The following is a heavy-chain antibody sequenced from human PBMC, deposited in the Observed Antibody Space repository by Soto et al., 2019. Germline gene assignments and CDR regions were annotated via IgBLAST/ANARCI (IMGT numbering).Heavy chain of an antibody. CDR1: ESTVSRDW. Sequence: EVHLVESGGGLVQTGGSLRLSCAIFESTVSRDWMNWVRQAPGKGLEWVAHINQDGSEKYYVDSVKGRFTISRDNAKKSLYLQRNSLRPAETAMYYCSGGVGDAFWGQGTLVTVSS. V-gene: IGHV3-7*04. CDR3: SGGVGDAF. D-gene: IGHD1-26*01. J-gene: IGHJ4*02. CDR2: INQDGSEK.